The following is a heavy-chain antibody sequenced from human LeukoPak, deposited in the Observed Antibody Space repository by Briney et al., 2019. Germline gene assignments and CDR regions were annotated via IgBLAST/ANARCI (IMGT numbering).Heavy chain of an antibody. CDR3: ARARDGHINNWFDP. D-gene: IGHD5-24*01. CDR1: GGSINSYY. J-gene: IGHJ5*02. CDR2: IYYSGST. V-gene: IGHV4-59*01. Sequence: SETLSLTCTVSGGSINSYYWSWIRQPPGKGLEWIGYIYYSGSTNYKPSLKSRVTISVDTSKNQFYLKMSSVTAADTAVYYCARARDGHINNWFDPWGQGTLVTVFS.